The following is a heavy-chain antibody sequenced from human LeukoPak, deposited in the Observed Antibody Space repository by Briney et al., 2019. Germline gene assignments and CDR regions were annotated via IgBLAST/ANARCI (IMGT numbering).Heavy chain of an antibody. V-gene: IGHV1-2*06. CDR1: GYTFTGYY. CDR3: ARASKGDWNYVFDY. CDR2: INPNSGGT. D-gene: IGHD1-7*01. J-gene: IGHJ4*02. Sequence: GASVKVSCKASGYTFTGYYMHWLRQAPRQGLEWMGRINPNSGGTNYAQKFQGRVTMTRDTSISTAYMELSRLRSDDTAVYYCARASKGDWNYVFDYWGQGTLVTVSS.